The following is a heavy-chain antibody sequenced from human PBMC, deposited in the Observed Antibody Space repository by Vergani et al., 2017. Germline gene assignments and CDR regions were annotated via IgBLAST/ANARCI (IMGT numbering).Heavy chain of an antibody. D-gene: IGHD2-2*02. CDR3: AIGPVVPAAIGTLDY. CDR2: IYYSGRT. CDR1: GSSISSGDYY. J-gene: IGHJ4*02. Sequence: QVQLQESGPGLVKPPQTLPLTSTFSGSSISSGDYYWSWIRQHPGKGLEWSGYIYYSGRTYYNPSLKGRVTISVETSKNQFSLKLSSVTAADTAVYYCAIGPVVPAAIGTLDYWGQGTLVTVSS. V-gene: IGHV4-31*03.